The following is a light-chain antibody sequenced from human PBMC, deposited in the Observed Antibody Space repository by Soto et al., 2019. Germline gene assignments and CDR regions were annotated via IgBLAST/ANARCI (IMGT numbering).Light chain of an antibody. CDR3: QQYYSTPLT. V-gene: IGKV4-1*01. J-gene: IGKJ4*01. CDR2: WAS. Sequence: DIVITQSPYSLSVSLCERATINCKSIQSVFYSSNNKNYLAWYQQKPGQPPKLLIYWASTRESGVPDRFSGSGSGTDFTLTISSLQAEDVAVYYCQQYYSTPLTFGGGTKVDIK. CDR1: QSVFYSSNNKNY.